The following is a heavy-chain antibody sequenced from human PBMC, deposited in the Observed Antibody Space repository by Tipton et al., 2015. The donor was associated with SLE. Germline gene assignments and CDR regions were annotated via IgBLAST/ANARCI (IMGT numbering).Heavy chain of an antibody. CDR2: INHSGST. CDR3: ARGVGATTRWYFDY. CDR1: GFTFSSYS. V-gene: IGHV4-34*01. J-gene: IGHJ4*02. D-gene: IGHD1-26*01. Sequence: LRLSCAASGFTFSSYSMNWVRQPPGKGLEWIGEINHSGSTNYNPSLKSRVTISVDTSKNQFSLKLSSVTAADTAVYYCARGVGATTRWYFDYWGQGTLVTVSS.